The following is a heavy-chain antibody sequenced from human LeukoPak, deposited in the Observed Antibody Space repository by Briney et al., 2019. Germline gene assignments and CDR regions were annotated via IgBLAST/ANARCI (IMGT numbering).Heavy chain of an antibody. D-gene: IGHD3-9*01. J-gene: IGHJ3*02. Sequence: GGSLRLSCAASGFTFSSYGMHWVRQAPGKGLEWVAFIRHDGSNKYYADSVKGRFTISRDNSKNTLYLQMNSLRAEDTAVYYCAKDFLYYDILTGYRDSDAFDIWGQGTMVAVSS. CDR1: GFTFSSYG. CDR2: IRHDGSNK. CDR3: AKDFLYYDILTGYRDSDAFDI. V-gene: IGHV3-30*02.